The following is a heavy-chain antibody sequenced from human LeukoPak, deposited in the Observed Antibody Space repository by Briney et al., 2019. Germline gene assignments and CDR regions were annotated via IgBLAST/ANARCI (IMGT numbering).Heavy chain of an antibody. J-gene: IGHJ3*02. D-gene: IGHD3-22*01. CDR2: ISSSGSTI. V-gene: IGHV3-11*01. Sequence: GGSLRLSCAASGFTFSDYYMSWIRQAPGKGLEWVSYISSSGSTIYYADSVKGRFTISRDNAKNSLYLQMNSLRAEDTAVYYCARDPNYYDSSGYYYARHGAFDIWGQGTMVTVSS. CDR1: GFTFSDYY. CDR3: ARDPNYYDSSGYYYARHGAFDI.